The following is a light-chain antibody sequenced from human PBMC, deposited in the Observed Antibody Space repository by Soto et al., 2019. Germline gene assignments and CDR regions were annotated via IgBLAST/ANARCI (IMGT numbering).Light chain of an antibody. CDR3: QPRSNWPSIT. Sequence: EIVLTQSPSTLSLSLGERATLSCRASQSVSSYLAWYQQKRGQARRLLIYDASNRATGIPARFSGSGSGTDFTLTISSLEAEDFAVYYCQPRSNWPSITFGQGARLE. CDR1: QSVSSY. J-gene: IGKJ5*01. CDR2: DAS. V-gene: IGKV3-11*01.